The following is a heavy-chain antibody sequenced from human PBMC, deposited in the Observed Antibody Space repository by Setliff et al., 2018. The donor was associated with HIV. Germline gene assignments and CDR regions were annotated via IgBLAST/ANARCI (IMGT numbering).Heavy chain of an antibody. CDR1: GYTFSTNA. Sequence: KVSCKAFGYTFSTNAIHWVRQAPGQRLEWMGIIHPVDSDTRYSPSFQGQVTISADKSISTAYLQWSTLKASDTAIYYCARHRHTAAGTLDAFDIWGQGTVVTVSS. V-gene: IGHV5-51*01. D-gene: IGHD6-13*01. CDR2: IHPVDSDT. CDR3: ARHRHTAAGTLDAFDI. J-gene: IGHJ3*02.